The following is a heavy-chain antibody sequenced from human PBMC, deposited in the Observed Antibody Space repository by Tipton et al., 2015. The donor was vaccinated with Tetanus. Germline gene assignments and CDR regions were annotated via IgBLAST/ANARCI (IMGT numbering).Heavy chain of an antibody. CDR3: GRGLRFCFDGVPCPY. D-gene: IGHD3-16*01. Sequence: QLVQSGAEVKKPGASVKVSCAANGYSFTSYGINWVRQAPGQGLEWVGWITPYNGYRDLAQKVQGRVTMTTDASLRTAYLELRNLRSDDRAIFFWGRGLRFCFDGVPCPYGGPGTVVTVS. V-gene: IGHV1-18*01. J-gene: IGHJ4*02. CDR2: ITPYNGYR. CDR1: GYSFTSYG.